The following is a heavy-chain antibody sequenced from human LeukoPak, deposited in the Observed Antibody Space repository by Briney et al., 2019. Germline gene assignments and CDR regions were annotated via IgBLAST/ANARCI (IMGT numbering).Heavy chain of an antibody. CDR1: GGSISSSRYY. CDR3: ARRTVTQFDY. Sequence: SETLSLTCTVSGGSISSSRYYWGWIRQPPGKGLEWIGYIYYSGSTNYNPSLKSRVTISVDTSKNQFSLKLSSVTAADTAVYYCARRTVTQFDYWGQGTLVTVSS. CDR2: IYYSGST. J-gene: IGHJ4*02. V-gene: IGHV4-61*05. D-gene: IGHD4-11*01.